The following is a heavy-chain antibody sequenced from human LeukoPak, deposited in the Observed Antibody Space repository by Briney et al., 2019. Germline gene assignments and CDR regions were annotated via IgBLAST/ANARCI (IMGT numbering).Heavy chain of an antibody. Sequence: GGSLRLSCAVSGFNFRDHWMDWVRQAPGKGLEWVGHIKNDGSETYYLDSLKGRFSISRDNTNNALYLQMNSLRVEDTAVYYCVKNDGWFHLAQWGQGTLITVSS. CDR2: IKNDGSET. D-gene: IGHD6-19*01. J-gene: IGHJ4*02. V-gene: IGHV3-7*03. CDR1: GFNFRDHW. CDR3: VKNDGWFHLAQ.